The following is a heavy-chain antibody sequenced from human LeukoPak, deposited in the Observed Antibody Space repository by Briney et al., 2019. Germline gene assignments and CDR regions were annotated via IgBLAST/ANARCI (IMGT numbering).Heavy chain of an antibody. J-gene: IGHJ1*01. CDR3: ARYCSSTSCILPEYFQH. Sequence: GGSLRLSCAASGLSVSTDHMSWVRQAPRKGLEWVSAIYSDGSTYYADTVKGRFTISRDNSKNTVDLLVNSLRAEDTAVYYCARYCSSTSCILPEYFQHWGQGTLVTVSS. D-gene: IGHD2-2*01. CDR1: GLSVSTDH. CDR2: IYSDGST. V-gene: IGHV3-53*01.